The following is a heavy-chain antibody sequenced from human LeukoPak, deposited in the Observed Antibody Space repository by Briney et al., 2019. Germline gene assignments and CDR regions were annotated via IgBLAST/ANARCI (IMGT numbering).Heavy chain of an antibody. V-gene: IGHV3-23*01. J-gene: IGHJ4*02. Sequence: GGSLRLSCAASGFSFSSYDMSWVRQAPGKGLEWVSSISGNGGSTFSAHSVRGRFTISRDNSKNTLYLQMNSLRAEDTAVYYCANLYSSSWSVDYWGQGTLVTVSS. CDR1: GFSFSSYD. CDR2: ISGNGGST. CDR3: ANLYSSSWSVDY. D-gene: IGHD6-13*01.